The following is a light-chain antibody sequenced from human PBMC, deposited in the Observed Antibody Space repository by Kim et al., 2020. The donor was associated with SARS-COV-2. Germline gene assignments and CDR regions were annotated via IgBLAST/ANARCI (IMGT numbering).Light chain of an antibody. CDR3: SSYAGSNNLV. J-gene: IGLJ2*01. V-gene: IGLV2-8*01. CDR2: EVS. Sequence: QSSTVSCTETSGDFGGYNYVSWYQQHPGKAPKLMIYEVSKRPSGVPDRFSGSKSGNTASLTVSGLQAEDEADYYCSSYAGSNNLVFGGGTQLTVL. CDR1: SGDFGGYNY.